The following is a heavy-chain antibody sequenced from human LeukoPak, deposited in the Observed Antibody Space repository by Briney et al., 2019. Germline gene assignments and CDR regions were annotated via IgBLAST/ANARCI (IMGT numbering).Heavy chain of an antibody. CDR2: ISGRAGAGNT. D-gene: IGHD6-13*01. V-gene: IGHV3-23*01. CDR1: GFTISSYG. Sequence: PGGTLRLSCAASGFTISSYGMNWVRQAPGKGLEWVSGISGRAGAGNTYYADSVKGRFTISRDNSKNTLYLQMNSLRPEDTAVYYCARGGQLSSPSRGFDPWGQGTLVTVSS. CDR3: ARGGQLSSPSRGFDP. J-gene: IGHJ5*02.